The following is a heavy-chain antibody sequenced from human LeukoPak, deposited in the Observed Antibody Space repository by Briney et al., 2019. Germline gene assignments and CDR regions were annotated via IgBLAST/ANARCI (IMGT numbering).Heavy chain of an antibody. CDR2: IYYSGST. CDR1: GGSISSSSYY. Sequence: SETLSLTCTVSGGSISSSSYYWGWIRQPPGKGLEWIGSIYYSGSTYYNPSLKSRVTISVATSKNQFSLKLSSVTAADTAMYYCARESNYHGSGTGWFDPWGQGTLVTVSS. CDR3: ARESNYHGSGTGWFDP. J-gene: IGHJ5*02. D-gene: IGHD3-10*01. V-gene: IGHV4-39*07.